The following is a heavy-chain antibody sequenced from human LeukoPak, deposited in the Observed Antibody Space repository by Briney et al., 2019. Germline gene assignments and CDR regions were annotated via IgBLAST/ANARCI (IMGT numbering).Heavy chain of an antibody. Sequence: PGGSLRLSCAAYGFTFSSYSMNWVRQAPGKGLEWVSSISSSSSYIYYADSVKGRFTISRDNAKNSLYLQMNSLRAEDTAVYYCVREVGATFGQYYFDYWGQGTLVTVSS. CDR3: VREVGATFGQYYFDY. CDR1: GFTFSSYS. V-gene: IGHV3-21*01. D-gene: IGHD1-26*01. CDR2: ISSSSSYI. J-gene: IGHJ4*02.